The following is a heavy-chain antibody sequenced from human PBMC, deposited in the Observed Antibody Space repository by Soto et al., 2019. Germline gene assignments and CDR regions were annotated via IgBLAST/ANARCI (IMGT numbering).Heavy chain of an antibody. Sequence: HPGGSLRLSCAASEFTFSSYAMSWVRQAPGKGLEWVSAISGSGDSTYYADSVKGRFTISRDNSKNTLYLQMNSLRADDTAVYYCAKDRGRGLYSGTYSAFDIWGQGTMVTVSS. J-gene: IGHJ3*02. CDR1: EFTFSSYA. CDR2: ISGSGDST. CDR3: AKDRGRGLYSGTYSAFDI. V-gene: IGHV3-23*01. D-gene: IGHD1-26*01.